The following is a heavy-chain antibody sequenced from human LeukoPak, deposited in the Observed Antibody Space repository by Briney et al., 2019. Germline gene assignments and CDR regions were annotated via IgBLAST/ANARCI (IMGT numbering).Heavy chain of an antibody. CDR2: IIPIFGTA. CDR1: GGTFSSYA. CDR3: ARAGYGSGSYSPRMDWFDP. D-gene: IGHD3-10*01. V-gene: IGHV1-69*13. Sequence: ASVKVSCKASGGTFSSYAISWVRQAPGQGLEWMGGIIPIFGTANYAQKFQGRVTITADESTSTAYMELSSLRSEDTAVYYCARAGYGSGSYSPRMDWFDPWGQGTLVTVSS. J-gene: IGHJ5*02.